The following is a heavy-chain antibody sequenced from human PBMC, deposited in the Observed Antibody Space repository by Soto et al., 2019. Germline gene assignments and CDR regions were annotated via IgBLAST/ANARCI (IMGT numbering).Heavy chain of an antibody. Sequence: SETLSLTCAVYGGSFSGYYWSWIRQPPGKGLEWIGEINHSGSTNYNPSLKSRVTISVDTSKNQFSLKLSSVTAADTAVYYCASFGASSSNGFDPWGQGTRVTVSS. J-gene: IGHJ5*02. D-gene: IGHD3-10*01. CDR1: GGSFSGYY. CDR3: ASFGASSSNGFDP. V-gene: IGHV4-34*01. CDR2: INHSGST.